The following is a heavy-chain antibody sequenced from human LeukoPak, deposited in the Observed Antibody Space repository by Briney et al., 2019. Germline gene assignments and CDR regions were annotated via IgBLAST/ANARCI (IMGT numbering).Heavy chain of an antibody. J-gene: IGHJ4*02. CDR1: GFTFANYV. CDR3: VRDVGGIYYVFGY. Sequence: GGSLRLSCAASGFTFANYVMSWVRQIPWKGLEWVSSISGGSIKYYAESVKGRLTISRDNSKNMMYLQMNSLRAEDTAVYYCVRDVGGIYYVFGYWGQGTLVTVSS. CDR2: ISGGSIK. D-gene: IGHD1-26*01. V-gene: IGHV3-23*01.